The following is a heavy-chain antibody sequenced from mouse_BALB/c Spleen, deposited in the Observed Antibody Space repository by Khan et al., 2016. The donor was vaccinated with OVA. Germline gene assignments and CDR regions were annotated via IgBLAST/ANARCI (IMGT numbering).Heavy chain of an antibody. CDR2: IYPNNGDT. J-gene: IGHJ3*01. CDR1: GYTFTDYN. V-gene: IGHV1S29*02. CDR3: SRSGYGSFAY. D-gene: IGHD1-2*01. Sequence: VQLQQSGPELVKPGASVKISCKASGYTFTDYNMDWVKQSHGKSLEWIGYIYPNNGDTGYNQKFKTKATLTVDTSSSTAYMELRSLTSGDSAVYYCSRSGYGSFAYWGQGTLVTVSA.